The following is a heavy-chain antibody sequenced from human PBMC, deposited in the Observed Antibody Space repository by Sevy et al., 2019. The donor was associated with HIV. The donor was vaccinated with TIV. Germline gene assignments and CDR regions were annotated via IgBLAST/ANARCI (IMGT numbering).Heavy chain of an antibody. J-gene: IGHJ4*02. D-gene: IGHD3-22*01. Sequence: GGSLRLSCAASGFTFSSYSMNWVRQAPGKGLEWVSSISGLSNYIYYADSVKGRFTISRDNAKNSLYLQMNSLKTEDTAVYYCAILGARSGYRGTFDYWGQGTLVTVSS. CDR3: AILGARSGYRGTFDY. CDR1: GFTFSSYS. V-gene: IGHV3-21*04. CDR2: ISGLSNYI.